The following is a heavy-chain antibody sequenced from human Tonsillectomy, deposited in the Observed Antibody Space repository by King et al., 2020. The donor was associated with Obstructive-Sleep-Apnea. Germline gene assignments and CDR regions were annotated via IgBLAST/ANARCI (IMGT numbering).Heavy chain of an antibody. CDR3: ARGDSSGWYPFDY. V-gene: IGHV4-59*01. Sequence: PLQESGPGLVKPSENLSLTCTVSGGSISSYYWSWIRQPPGKGLEWIGYIYYSGSTNYNPSLKSRVTISVDTSKNQFSLKLSSVTAADTAVYYCARGDSSGWYPFDYWGQGTLVTVSS. CDR1: GGSISSYY. D-gene: IGHD6-19*01. CDR2: IYYSGST. J-gene: IGHJ4*02.